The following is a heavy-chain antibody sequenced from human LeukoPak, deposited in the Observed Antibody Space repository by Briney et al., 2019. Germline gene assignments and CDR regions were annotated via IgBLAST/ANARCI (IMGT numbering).Heavy chain of an antibody. D-gene: IGHD6-13*01. V-gene: IGHV1-69*05. CDR3: AGGVTAAGTPYYFDY. CDR1: GYTFTSYA. J-gene: IGHJ4*02. CDR2: IIPIFGTA. Sequence: ASVKVSCKASGYTFTSYAISWVRQAPGQGLEWMGGIIPIFGTANYAQKFQGRVTNTTDESTSTAYMELSGLRSEDTAVYYCAGGVTAAGTPYYFDYWGQGTLVTVSS.